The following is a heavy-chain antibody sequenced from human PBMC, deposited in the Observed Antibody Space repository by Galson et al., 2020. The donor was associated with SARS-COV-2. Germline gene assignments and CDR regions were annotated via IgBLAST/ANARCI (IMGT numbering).Heavy chain of an antibody. CDR2: IYKSGNT. J-gene: IGHJ6*02. V-gene: IGHV4-61*02. Sequence: SKTLSLTFTVSGASISSGSYYWSWIRQPAGKGLEWIGRIYKSGNTNYNPSLWSQVTISVDTSKNQFSLKLTSVTAADTAVYYCARGNSPCVTIFGVLTGTCGMDVWGQGTTVAVSS. D-gene: IGHD3-3*01. CDR1: GASISSGSYY. CDR3: ARGNSPCVTIFGVLTGTCGMDV.